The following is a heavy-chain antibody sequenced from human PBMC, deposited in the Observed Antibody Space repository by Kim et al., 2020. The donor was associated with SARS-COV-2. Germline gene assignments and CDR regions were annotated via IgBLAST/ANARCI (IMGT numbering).Heavy chain of an antibody. D-gene: IGHD6-13*01. J-gene: IGHJ6*02. CDR3: ARVTAAAGIGFYYYYYGMDV. V-gene: IGHV4-59*01. CDR2: IYYSGST. Sequence: SETLSLTCTVSGGSISSYYWSWIRQPPGKGLEWIGYIYYSGSTNYNPSLKSRVTISVDTSKNQFSLKLSSVTAADTAVYYCARVTAAAGIGFYYYYYGMDVWGQGTTVTVSS. CDR1: GGSISSYY.